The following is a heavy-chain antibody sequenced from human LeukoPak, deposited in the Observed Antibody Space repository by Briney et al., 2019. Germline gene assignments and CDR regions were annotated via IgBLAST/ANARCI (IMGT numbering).Heavy chain of an antibody. CDR3: ARTRCGGWNPDFDI. J-gene: IGHJ3*02. CDR1: GFTFSTYS. CDR2: ISASSSDT. Sequence: GGSLRLSCAASGFTFSTYSMNCVRQAPGKGPEWLSYISASSSDTVYEDSVKGRFTIARDNAKNSLYLEMNRLRAEETAFYYCARTRCGGWNPDFDIWGKGTMVTVSS. V-gene: IGHV3-21*05. D-gene: IGHD4-23*01.